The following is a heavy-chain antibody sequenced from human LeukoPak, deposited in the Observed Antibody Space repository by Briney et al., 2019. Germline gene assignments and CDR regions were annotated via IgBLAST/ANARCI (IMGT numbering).Heavy chain of an antibody. CDR2: ISGSGGST. CDR1: GFTFSSYA. V-gene: IGHV3-23*01. D-gene: IGHD6-19*01. CDR3: AKHLRMAGIFDY. Sequence: PGGSVRLYCAASGFTFSSYAMSWVRQAPGKGLEWVSAISGSGGSTYYADSVKGRFTISRDNSKNTLYLQMNSLRAEDTAVYYCAKHLRMAGIFDYWGQGTLVTVSS. J-gene: IGHJ4*02.